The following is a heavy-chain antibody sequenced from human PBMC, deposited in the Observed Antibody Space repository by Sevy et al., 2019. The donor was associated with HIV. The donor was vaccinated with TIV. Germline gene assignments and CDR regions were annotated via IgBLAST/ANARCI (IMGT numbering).Heavy chain of an antibody. D-gene: IGHD6-13*01. CDR3: AKDGYSSSWYRGDFDY. V-gene: IGHV3-30*02. J-gene: IGHJ4*02. CDR2: IRNDGSNK. Sequence: GGSLRLSCAASGFTFSSYGMHWVRQAPGKGLEWVAFIRNDGSNKYYADSVKGRFTISRDNSKNMLYLQMNSLRAEDTAVYYCAKDGYSSSWYRGDFDYWGQGTLVTVSS. CDR1: GFTFSSYG.